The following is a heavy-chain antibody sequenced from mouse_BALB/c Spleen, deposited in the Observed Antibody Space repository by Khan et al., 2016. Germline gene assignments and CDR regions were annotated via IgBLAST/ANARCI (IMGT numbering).Heavy chain of an antibody. CDR3: ARPVYTRAMDY. J-gene: IGHJ4*01. Sequence: EVKLLESGGGLVQPGGSLKLSCAASGFDFSGYWMSWVRQAPGKGLDWLGEISTDSSTINYTPYLKDKFIISRANAKNTLYLHMSKVRSEDTALYYCARPVYTRAMDYWGQGTSVTVSS. CDR2: ISTDSSTI. V-gene: IGHV4-1*02. CDR1: GFDFSGYW.